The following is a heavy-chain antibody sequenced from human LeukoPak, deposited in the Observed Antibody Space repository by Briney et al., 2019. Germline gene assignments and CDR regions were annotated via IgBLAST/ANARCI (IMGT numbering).Heavy chain of an antibody. CDR2: ISSSSSYI. CDR3: AREGDGYYYDSSGYSY. J-gene: IGHJ4*02. V-gene: IGHV3-21*01. Sequence: GGSLRLSCAASGFTFSSYSMNWVRQAPGKGLEWVSSISSSSSYIYYADSVKGRFTISRDNAKNSLYLQMNSLRAADTAVYYCAREGDGYYYDSSGYSYWGQGTLVTVSS. CDR1: GFTFSSYS. D-gene: IGHD3-22*01.